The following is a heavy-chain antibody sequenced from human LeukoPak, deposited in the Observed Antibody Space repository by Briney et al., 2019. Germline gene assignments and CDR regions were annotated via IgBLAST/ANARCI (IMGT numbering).Heavy chain of an antibody. V-gene: IGHV1-2*02. Sequence: GASVKVSCKASGYTFTGYYMHWVRQAPGQGLEWMGWINPNSGGTNYAQKFQGRVTMTRDTSISTAYMELSRLRSEDTAVYYCARGDRRVLRRPTDNYYMDVWGKGTTVTVSS. J-gene: IGHJ6*03. D-gene: IGHD3-10*02. CDR2: INPNSGGT. CDR1: GYTFTGYY. CDR3: ARGDRRVLRRPTDNYYMDV.